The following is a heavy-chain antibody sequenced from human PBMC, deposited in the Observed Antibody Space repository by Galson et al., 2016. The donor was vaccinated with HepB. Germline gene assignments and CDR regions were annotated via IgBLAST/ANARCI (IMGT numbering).Heavy chain of an antibody. V-gene: IGHV3-23*01. CDR1: GFIFSNYK. CDR3: TRQVPITMVRGVLPKYDAYYAYMDV. D-gene: IGHD3-10*01. J-gene: IGHJ6*03. Sequence: SLRLSCAASGFIFSNYKMSWVRQAPGKGLEWVSTISSNGVSTYYANSVKGRFAISRDNSKNTAYLQMNSLKTEDTAVYYCTRQVPITMVRGVLPKYDAYYAYMDVWCKGTTVTVSS. CDR2: ISSNGVST.